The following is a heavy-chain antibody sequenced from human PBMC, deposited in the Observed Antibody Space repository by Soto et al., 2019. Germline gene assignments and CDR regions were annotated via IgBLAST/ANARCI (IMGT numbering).Heavy chain of an antibody. J-gene: IGHJ1*01. D-gene: IGHD4-17*01. CDR1: GFTFSSYS. V-gene: IGHV3-48*02. Sequence: EVQLVESGGGLVQPGGSLRLSCAASGFTFSSYSMNWVRQPPGKGLEWVSYISSSGNRIQYADSAEGRFTISRDNAKRSLYLQMNSLRDEDTAMYYCARVTASGEYASADFQDWGQGTLVAVSS. CDR3: ARVTASGEYASADFQD. CDR2: ISSSGNRI.